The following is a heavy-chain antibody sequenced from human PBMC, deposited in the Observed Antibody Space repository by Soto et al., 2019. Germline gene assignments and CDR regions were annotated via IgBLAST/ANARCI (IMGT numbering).Heavy chain of an antibody. D-gene: IGHD3-10*01. CDR2: IYANDDK. CDR3: AYDTDSGLFGLDG. V-gene: IGHV2-5*01. CDR1: GFSLSTSGVG. Sequence: SGPTLVNPTQTLTLTCTFSGFSLSTSGVGVGWIRQPPGKALEWLALIYANDDKRYSPSLKNRLTTTKDTSKNQVVLTMTNIEPVDTATYYCAYDTDSGLFGLDGWCQGTTVTV. J-gene: IGHJ6*02.